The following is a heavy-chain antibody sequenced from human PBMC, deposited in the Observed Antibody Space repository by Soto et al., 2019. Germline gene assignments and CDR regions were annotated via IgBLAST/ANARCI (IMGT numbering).Heavy chain of an antibody. CDR1: GLTFEDYA. V-gene: IGHV3-9*01. J-gene: IGHJ5*02. D-gene: IGHD2-21*01. CDR2: INWNSGST. Sequence: EVQLVESGAGLVQPGSSLRLSCEASGLTFEDYAMHWIRQPPGKGREWVAGINWNSGSTGYADSVKGRFTISRDNVNNSLHLEMSTLKAEDTAMYYCARGRGALTVISNWFDPWGQGTLVTVSS. CDR3: ARGRGALTVISNWFDP.